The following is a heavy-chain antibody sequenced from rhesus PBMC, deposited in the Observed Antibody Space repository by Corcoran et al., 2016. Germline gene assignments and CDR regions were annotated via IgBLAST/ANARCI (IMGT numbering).Heavy chain of an antibody. CDR2: ISGRGGNT. V-gene: IGHV4-173*01. CDR3: ATFPDV. Sequence: QLQLQESGPGLVKPSETLSLTCTVSGGPISSNYWSWIRQPPGKGLECIGRISGRGGNTDYKPSLTSRVPLSPATSKNHFSLKLTAVTAADTAIYYCATFPDVWGRGVLVTVSS. J-gene: IGHJ5-2*02. CDR1: GGPISSNY.